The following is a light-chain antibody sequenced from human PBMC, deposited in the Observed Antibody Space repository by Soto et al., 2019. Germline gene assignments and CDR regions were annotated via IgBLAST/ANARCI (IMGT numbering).Light chain of an antibody. CDR2: YAS. Sequence: EIMMTQSPATLSVSPGESATLSCRASQSVRNNLAWYQHKPGQAPRLLIYYASTRATGIPARFSGSGSWTEFTLTISSLQSEDFALYYCQQYNDWPPITFGQGTRLEIK. CDR1: QSVRNN. CDR3: QQYNDWPPIT. V-gene: IGKV3-15*01. J-gene: IGKJ5*01.